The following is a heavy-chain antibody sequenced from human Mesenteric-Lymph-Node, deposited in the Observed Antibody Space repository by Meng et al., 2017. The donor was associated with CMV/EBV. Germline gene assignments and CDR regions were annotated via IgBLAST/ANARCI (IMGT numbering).Heavy chain of an antibody. CDR2: ISPYSVYT. Sequence: ASVKVSCKASGYTLRNHGVSWMRQAPGQGLEWMGYISPYSVYTNYAQNFQGRVTMTTDESTNSAYLELRSLTSDDTAVYYCARNFSITSDYWGQGTLVTVSS. J-gene: IGHJ4*02. V-gene: IGHV1-18*01. CDR3: ARNFSITSDY. CDR1: GYTLRNHG.